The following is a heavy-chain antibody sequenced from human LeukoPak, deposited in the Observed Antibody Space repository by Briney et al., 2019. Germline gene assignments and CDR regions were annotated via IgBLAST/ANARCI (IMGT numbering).Heavy chain of an antibody. CDR1: GYTFTSYG. V-gene: IGHV1-18*01. CDR2: ISAYNGNT. J-gene: IGHJ4*02. Sequence: GASVTLSFTASGYTFTSYGIGWVRQAPGQGLGWMGWISAYNGNTNYAQKLQGRVTMTTDTSTSTADMELRSLRSDDTAVYYCARDIGYNDYGGNCGHWGQGTLVTVSS. CDR3: ARDIGYNDYGGNCGH. D-gene: IGHD4-23*01.